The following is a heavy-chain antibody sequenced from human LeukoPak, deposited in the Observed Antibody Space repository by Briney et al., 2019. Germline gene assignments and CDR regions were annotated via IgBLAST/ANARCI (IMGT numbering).Heavy chain of an antibody. Sequence: GGSLRLSCAASGFTFSSYSMNWVRQAPGKGLEWVSYISSSSSTIYYADSVKGQLTISRDNAKNSLYLQMSSLRAEDTAVYYCAREVRDYVWGSYRPSLDYWGQGTLVTVSS. CDR1: GFTFSSYS. V-gene: IGHV3-48*01. CDR3: AREVRDYVWGSYRPSLDY. CDR2: ISSSSSTI. J-gene: IGHJ4*02. D-gene: IGHD3-16*02.